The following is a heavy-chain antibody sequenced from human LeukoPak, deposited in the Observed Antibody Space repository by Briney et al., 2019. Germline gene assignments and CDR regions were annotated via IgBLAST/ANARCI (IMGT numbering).Heavy chain of an antibody. CDR3: ARAGGLGGGNLFRAAGDAFDI. CDR1: GFTFSSYA. J-gene: IGHJ3*02. V-gene: IGHV3-23*01. Sequence: GGSLRLSCAASGFTFSSYAMSWVRQAPGKGLEWVSAISGSGGSTYYADSVKGRFTISRDNSKNTLYLQMNSLRAEDTAVYYCARAGGLGGGNLFRAAGDAFDIWGQGTMVTVSS. CDR2: ISGSGGST. D-gene: IGHD4-23*01.